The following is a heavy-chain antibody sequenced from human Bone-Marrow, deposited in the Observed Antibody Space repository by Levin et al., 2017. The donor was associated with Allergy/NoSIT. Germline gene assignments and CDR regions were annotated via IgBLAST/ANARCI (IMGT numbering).Heavy chain of an antibody. V-gene: IGHV3-7*01. Sequence: LSLTCAASGFSFSTSWMSWVRQAPGKGLEWVAKIKQDGSERYLVDSVKGRFTISRDNTQNSLFLQMNSLRVEDTAVYYCARWVGSYFDYWGQGTLVPVSS. CDR2: IKQDGSER. J-gene: IGHJ4*02. CDR1: GFSFSTSW. CDR3: ARWVGSYFDY. D-gene: IGHD1-26*01.